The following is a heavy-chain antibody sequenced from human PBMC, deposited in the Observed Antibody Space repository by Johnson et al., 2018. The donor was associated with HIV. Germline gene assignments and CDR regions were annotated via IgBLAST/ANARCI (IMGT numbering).Heavy chain of an antibody. J-gene: IGHJ3*02. CDR3: AREYYYDSSGTPVFDI. CDR2: IGTAGDT. V-gene: IGHV3-13*01. D-gene: IGHD3-22*01. Sequence: DVQLAESGGGLVQPGGSLRLSCVASGFTFTSYDMHWVRQATGEGLDWISAIGTAGDTLYPGSVKGRFTISRDNAKNSLYLQMNSLSPEDTAVYYCAREYYYDSSGTPVFDIWGQGTMVTVSS. CDR1: GFTFTSYD.